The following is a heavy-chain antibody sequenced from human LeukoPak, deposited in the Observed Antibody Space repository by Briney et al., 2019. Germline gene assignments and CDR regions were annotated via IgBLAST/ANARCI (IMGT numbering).Heavy chain of an antibody. CDR2: IGTAGDT. D-gene: IGHD3-10*01. J-gene: IGHJ6*02. CDR3: ARVKGQTPYGSGSYYYYYYGMDV. V-gene: IGHV3-13*01. CDR1: GFTFSSYD. Sequence: GGSLRLSCAASGFTFSSYDMHWFRQATGKVLKWVSAIGTAGDTYYPGSVKGRFTISRENAKNSLYLQMNSLRAGDTAVYYCARVKGQTPYGSGSYYYYYYGMDVWGQGTTVTVSS.